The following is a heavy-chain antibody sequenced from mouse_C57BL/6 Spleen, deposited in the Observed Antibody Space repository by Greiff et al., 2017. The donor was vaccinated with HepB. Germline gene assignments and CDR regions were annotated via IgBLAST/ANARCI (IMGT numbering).Heavy chain of an antibody. CDR2: ISDGGSYT. V-gene: IGHV5-4*01. CDR3: ARSELGQNWFAY. CDR1: GFTFSSYA. D-gene: IGHD4-1*01. J-gene: IGHJ3*01. Sequence: EVQLVESGGGLVKPGGSLKLSCAASGFTFSSYAMSWVRQTPEKRLEWVATISDGGSYTYYPDNVKGRFTISRDNAKNNLYLQMSHLKSEDTAMYYCARSELGQNWFAYWGQGTLVTVSA.